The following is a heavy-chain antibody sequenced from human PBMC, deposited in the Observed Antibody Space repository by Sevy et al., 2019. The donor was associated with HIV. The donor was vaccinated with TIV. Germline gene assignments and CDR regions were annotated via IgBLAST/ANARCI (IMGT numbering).Heavy chain of an antibody. J-gene: IGHJ4*02. CDR1: GGSISSYY. D-gene: IGHD5-12*01. CDR3: ARGGADGYNRVHFDS. V-gene: IGHV4-59*01. Sequence: SETLSLTCTVSGGSISSYYWSWIRQPPGKGLEWIGYIYYSGRTNYNPSLKSRVTISLDTSKNQFSLKLSSVTAADTAVYYCARGGADGYNRVHFDSWGQGTLVTVSS. CDR2: IYYSGRT.